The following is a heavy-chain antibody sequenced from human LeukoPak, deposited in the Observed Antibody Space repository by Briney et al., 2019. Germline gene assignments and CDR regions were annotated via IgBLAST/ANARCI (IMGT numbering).Heavy chain of an antibody. CDR3: ARGDYYDSSGTYYFDY. CDR2: IKQDGSEK. D-gene: IGHD3-22*01. V-gene: IGHV3-7*01. J-gene: IGHJ4*02. Sequence: PGGSLRLSCAASGFTFSSYWMSWVRQAPGKGLEWVANIKQDGSEKYYVDSVKGRFTISRDNAKNTLYLQMNSLRAEDTAVYYCARGDYYDSSGTYYFDYWGQGTLVTVSS. CDR1: GFTFSSYW.